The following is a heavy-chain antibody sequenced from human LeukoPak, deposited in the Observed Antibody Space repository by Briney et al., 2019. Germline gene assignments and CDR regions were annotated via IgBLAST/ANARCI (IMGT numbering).Heavy chain of an antibody. CDR1: GYTFTGYY. V-gene: IGHV1-2*02. D-gene: IGHD4-17*01. Sequence: ASVTVSCKASGYTFTGYYMHWVRQAPGQGLEWMGWINPNSGGTNYAQKFQGRVTMTRDTSISTAYMELSRLRSDDTAVYYCARRKTTVTTPTNNWFDPWGQGTLVTVSS. CDR2: INPNSGGT. J-gene: IGHJ5*02. CDR3: ARRKTTVTTPTNNWFDP.